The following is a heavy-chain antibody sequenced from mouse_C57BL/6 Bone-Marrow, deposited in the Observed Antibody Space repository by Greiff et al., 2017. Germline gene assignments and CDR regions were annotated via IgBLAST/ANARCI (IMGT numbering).Heavy chain of an antibody. D-gene: IGHD2-3*01. J-gene: IGHJ3*01. CDR1: GYTFTSYG. CDR3: ARGWFLFAY. Sequence: VQLQQSGAELARPGASVKLSCKASGYTFTSYGISWVKQRTGQGLEWIGEIYPRSGNTYYNEKFKGKDTLTADKSSSTAYMELRSLTSEDSAVYFCARGWFLFAYWGQGTLVTVSA. CDR2: IYPRSGNT. V-gene: IGHV1-81*01.